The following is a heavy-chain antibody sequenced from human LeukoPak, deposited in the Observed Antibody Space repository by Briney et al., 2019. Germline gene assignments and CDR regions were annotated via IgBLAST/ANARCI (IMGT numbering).Heavy chain of an antibody. CDR1: GFTFSSYS. CDR3: ATLLLWFGELSSDFDY. Sequence: GGSLRLSCAASGFTFSSYSMHWVRQAPGKGLEWVSSISGSSAYIHDADSVKGRFTISRDNAKNSLYLQMNSLRVEDTGVYYCATLLLWFGELSSDFDYWGQGTLVTVSS. V-gene: IGHV3-21*01. J-gene: IGHJ4*02. CDR2: ISGSSAYI. D-gene: IGHD3-10*01.